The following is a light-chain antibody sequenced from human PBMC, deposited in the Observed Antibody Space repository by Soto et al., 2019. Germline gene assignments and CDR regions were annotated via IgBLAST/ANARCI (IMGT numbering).Light chain of an antibody. CDR2: GNN. Sequence: QSVLTQPPSVSGAPGQRVTISCTGSSSNFGASYEVHWYQQFSGRAPKLLIYGNNNRPSGVPDRFSGSKSGTSGSLAITGLQAEDEADYYCQSYDSSLSGYVFGTGTKLTVL. J-gene: IGLJ1*01. CDR3: QSYDSSLSGYV. CDR1: SSNFGASYE. V-gene: IGLV1-40*01.